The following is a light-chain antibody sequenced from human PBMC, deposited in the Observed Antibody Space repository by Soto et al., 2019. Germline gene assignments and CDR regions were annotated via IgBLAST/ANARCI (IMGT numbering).Light chain of an antibody. CDR2: KAS. CDR3: QHYNSYSEA. CDR1: QTIISW. Sequence: DIQMTQSPSTLSGSVGDRVTITCRASQTIISWLAWYQQKPGKAPKLLIYKASTLKSGVTSRFSGSGSGTEFTLTIRSLQPDDFATYYCQHYNSYSEAFGQGTKV. J-gene: IGKJ1*01. V-gene: IGKV1-5*03.